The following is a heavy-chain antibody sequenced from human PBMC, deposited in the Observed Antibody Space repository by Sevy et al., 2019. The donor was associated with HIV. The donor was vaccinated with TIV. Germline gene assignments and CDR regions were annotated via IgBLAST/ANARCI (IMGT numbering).Heavy chain of an antibody. J-gene: IGHJ4*02. CDR2: IIPILGST. CDR1: GGTFRSYG. Sequence: ASVKVSCKASGGTFRSYGISWVRQAPGQGLEWMGGIIPILGSTNYAQKFQGRVTITADESTNTAYMELNSLRSEDTAVYYWSGGGGNGLYYFDYWGQETLVTVSS. D-gene: IGHD6-19*01. CDR3: SGGGGNGLYYFDY. V-gene: IGHV1-69*13.